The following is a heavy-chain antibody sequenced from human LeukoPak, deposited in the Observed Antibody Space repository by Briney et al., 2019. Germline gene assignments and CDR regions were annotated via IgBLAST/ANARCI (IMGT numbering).Heavy chain of an antibody. CDR2: IRSKAYGGTT. CDR3: AGDNSPPMYGDLRYYFDY. V-gene: IGHV3-49*03. CDR1: GFTFGDYA. J-gene: IGHJ4*02. Sequence: GGSLRLSCTASGFTFGDYAMSWFRQAPGKGLEWVGFIRSKAYGGTTEYAASVKGRFTISRDDSKSIAYLQMNSLKTEDTAVYYCAGDNSPPMYGDLRYYFDYWGQGTLVTVSS. D-gene: IGHD4-17*01.